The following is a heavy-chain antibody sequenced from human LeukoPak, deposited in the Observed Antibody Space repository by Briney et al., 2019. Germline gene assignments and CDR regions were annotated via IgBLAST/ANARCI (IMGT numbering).Heavy chain of an antibody. CDR1: EFTFSNYY. Sequence: PGGSLRLSCTASEFTFSNYYMSWVRQAPGKGLEWVASIKRDGSEESYVDSVKGRFTISRDNAKNSLYLQMNSLRAEDTALYYCAKSPGIAAAGTNWFDPWGQGTLVTVSS. CDR2: IKRDGSEE. CDR3: AKSPGIAAAGTNWFDP. V-gene: IGHV3-7*03. D-gene: IGHD6-13*01. J-gene: IGHJ5*02.